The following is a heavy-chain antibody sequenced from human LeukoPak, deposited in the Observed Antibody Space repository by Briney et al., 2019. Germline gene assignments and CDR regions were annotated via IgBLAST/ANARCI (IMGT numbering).Heavy chain of an antibody. CDR1: GYTFTSYY. CDR3: ARPYYDSSGPRGHWFDP. CDR2: INPSGGST. Sequence: VASVKVSCKASGYTFTSYYMHWVRQAPGQGLEWMGIINPSGGSTSYAQKFQGRVTMTRDTSTSTVYMELSSLRSEDTAVYYCARPYYDSSGPRGHWFDPWGQGTLVTVSS. V-gene: IGHV1-46*01. D-gene: IGHD3-22*01. J-gene: IGHJ5*02.